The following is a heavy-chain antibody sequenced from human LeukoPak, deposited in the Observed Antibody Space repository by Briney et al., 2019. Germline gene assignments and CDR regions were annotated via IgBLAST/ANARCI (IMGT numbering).Heavy chain of an antibody. CDR1: GYSFTNHC. J-gene: IGHJ4*02. D-gene: IGHD1-26*01. CDR3: ARLPQWGGTYHFDY. V-gene: IGHV5-51*01. CDR2: IYPGDSDT. Sequence: GESLKISCKGSGYSFTNHCIGWVRQMPGKGLEWMGIIYPGDSDTRYSPSFQGQVTISADKSISTAYLQWSSLKASDTAMYYCARLPQWGGTYHFDYWGQGTLLTVSS.